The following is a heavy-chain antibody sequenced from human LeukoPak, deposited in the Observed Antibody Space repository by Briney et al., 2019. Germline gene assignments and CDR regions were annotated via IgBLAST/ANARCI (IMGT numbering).Heavy chain of an antibody. D-gene: IGHD2-21*02. CDR3: ARVGGGDGDYVYMDV. J-gene: IGHJ6*03. CDR1: GYTFTSYY. V-gene: IGHV1-46*01. CDR2: INPSGGST. Sequence: ASVKVSCKASGYTFTSYYMHWVRQAPGQGLEWMGIINPSGGSTSYTQKFQGRVTMTRDMSTSTVYMELSSLRSEDTAVYYCARVGGGDGDYVYMDVWGKGTTVTVSS.